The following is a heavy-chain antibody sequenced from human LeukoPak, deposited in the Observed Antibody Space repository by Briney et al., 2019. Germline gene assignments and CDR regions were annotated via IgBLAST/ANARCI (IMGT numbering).Heavy chain of an antibody. Sequence: GASVKVSCKASGGTFSSYAISWVRQAPGQGLEWMGWINPNSGGTNYAQKFQGRVTMTRDTSISTAYMELSRLRSDDTAVYYCARDQESYFDYWGQGTLVTVSS. CDR1: GGTFSSYA. J-gene: IGHJ4*02. V-gene: IGHV1-2*02. CDR2: INPNSGGT. CDR3: ARDQESYFDY.